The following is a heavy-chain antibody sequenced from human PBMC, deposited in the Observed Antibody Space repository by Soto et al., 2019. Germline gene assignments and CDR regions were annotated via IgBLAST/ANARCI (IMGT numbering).Heavy chain of an antibody. Sequence: SVKVSCKASGGTFSSYAISWVRQAPGQGLEWMGGIIPIFGTANYAQKFQGRVTITADESTSTAYMELSSLRSEDTAMYYCAREAAPRIRAFDIWAQGTMVTVSS. J-gene: IGHJ3*02. D-gene: IGHD6-13*01. CDR3: AREAAPRIRAFDI. CDR2: IIPIFGTA. V-gene: IGHV1-69*13. CDR1: GGTFSSYA.